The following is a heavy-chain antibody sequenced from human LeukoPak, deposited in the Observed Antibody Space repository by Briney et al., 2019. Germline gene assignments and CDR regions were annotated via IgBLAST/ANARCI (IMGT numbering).Heavy chain of an antibody. CDR1: GFTFSSYA. Sequence: GGSLRLSCAASGFTFSSYAMSWVRQAPGKGLEWVSGICGSGAGTYYADSVKGRFTISRDNSKNTLYLQMNSLRAEDTAVYYCAGYVWGTYRYTNYWGQGTLVTVSS. D-gene: IGHD3-16*02. CDR3: AGYVWGTYRYTNY. V-gene: IGHV3-23*01. CDR2: ICGSGAGT. J-gene: IGHJ4*02.